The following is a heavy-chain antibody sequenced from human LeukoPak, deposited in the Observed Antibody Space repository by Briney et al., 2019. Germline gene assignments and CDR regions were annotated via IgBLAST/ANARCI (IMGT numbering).Heavy chain of an antibody. D-gene: IGHD1-1*01. Sequence: GGSLRLSGAASGFTFEDYVMGGLRQVPGKGLEWVSEINWIGGSTRYADSVKGRFSIFRDNAKNSLYLQMRSLRAEDTALYHCGRAANGGERELWFDPWGQGTLVTVSS. CDR2: INWIGGST. J-gene: IGHJ5*02. V-gene: IGHV3-20*01. CDR3: GRAANGGERELWFDP. CDR1: GFTFEDYV.